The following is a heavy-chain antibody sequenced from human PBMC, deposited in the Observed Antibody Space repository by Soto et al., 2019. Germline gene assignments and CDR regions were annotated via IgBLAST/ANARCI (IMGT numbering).Heavy chain of an antibody. D-gene: IGHD1-26*01. CDR1: GGTFSSYA. Sequence: VQLVQSGTEVKKPGSSVKVSCKASGGTFSSYAISWVRQAPGQGLEWMGGIIPIFGTADYAQKFQGRVKITADESTSTAYMELSSLRAEDTAVYYCASHSGSSPEGRYYYGMDVWGQGTTVTVSS. CDR3: ASHSGSSPEGRYYYGMDV. V-gene: IGHV1-69*12. J-gene: IGHJ6*02. CDR2: IIPIFGTA.